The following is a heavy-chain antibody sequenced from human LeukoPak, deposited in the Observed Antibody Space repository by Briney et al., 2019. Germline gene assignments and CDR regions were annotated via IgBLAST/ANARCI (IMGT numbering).Heavy chain of an antibody. CDR1: GFTVSNNH. Sequence: GGSLRLSCAASGFTVSNNHMSWVRQAPGKGLEWVSVIYTGGSTYYADSVKGRFTISRDNSKNTLYHQMNSLRAEDTAMYYCAREHSGYSYFDYWGQGTLVTVSS. CDR3: AREHSGYSYFDY. V-gene: IGHV3-53*01. CDR2: IYTGGST. D-gene: IGHD3-22*01. J-gene: IGHJ4*02.